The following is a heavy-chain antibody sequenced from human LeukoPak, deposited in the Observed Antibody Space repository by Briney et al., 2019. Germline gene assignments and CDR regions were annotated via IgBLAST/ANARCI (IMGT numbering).Heavy chain of an antibody. CDR3: ARDQSYYYDSSAYYFDAFDI. D-gene: IGHD3-22*01. CDR2: IKQDGSEK. V-gene: IGHV3-7*01. J-gene: IGHJ3*02. CDR1: GFTFSRDW. Sequence: PGGSLRLSCAASGFTFSRDWMSCVRQAPGKGLEWVASIKQDGSEKYYVDTVKGRFTISRDNAKNSLYLQMNSLRAEDTAVYYCARDQSYYYDSSAYYFDAFDIWGQGTMVTVSS.